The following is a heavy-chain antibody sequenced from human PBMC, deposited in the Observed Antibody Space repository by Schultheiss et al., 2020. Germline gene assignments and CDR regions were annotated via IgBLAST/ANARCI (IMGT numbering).Heavy chain of an antibody. CDR1: GFTFSSYG. J-gene: IGHJ4*02. Sequence: GGSLRLSCAASGFTFSSYGMHWVRQAPGKGLEWVAVIWYDGSNKYYADSVKGRFTISRDNSKNTLYLQMNSLRAEDTAVYYCAKEPQNEGYNSFLGYFDYWGQGTLVTVSS. CDR3: AKEPQNEGYNSFLGYFDY. D-gene: IGHD5-24*01. V-gene: IGHV3-33*06. CDR2: IWYDGSNK.